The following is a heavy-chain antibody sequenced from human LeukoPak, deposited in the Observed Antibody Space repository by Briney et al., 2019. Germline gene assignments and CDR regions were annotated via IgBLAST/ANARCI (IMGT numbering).Heavy chain of an antibody. CDR3: AXXXXSSAYH. V-gene: IGHV7-4-1*02. Sequence: ASVKVSCKASGYTFTSYAMNWVRQAPGQGLEWMGWINTNTXXXXXAXGFXGRFVFSLDTSVSTAYLQISGLKAEDTAVYYCAXXXXSSAYHWGQGTLVTVSS. J-gene: IGHJ5*02. D-gene: IGHD3-22*01. CDR1: GYTFTSYA. CDR2: INTNTXXX.